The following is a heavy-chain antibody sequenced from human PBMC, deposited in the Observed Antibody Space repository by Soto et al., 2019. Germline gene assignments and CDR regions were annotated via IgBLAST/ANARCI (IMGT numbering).Heavy chain of an antibody. CDR3: AKVPGVYCGGDCYPEYFQP. CDR2: IYKSGST. D-gene: IGHD2-21*02. CDR1: GGSISSGGYY. J-gene: IGHJ1*01. Sequence: SETLSLTCTVSGGSISSGGYYWSWIRQHPGKGLEWIGYIYKSGSTFYNPSLKSRVTMSIDTSNNQFSLKPSSVTAADTAVYYCAKVPGVYCGGDCYPEYFQPWGQGTLVTVSS. V-gene: IGHV4-31*03.